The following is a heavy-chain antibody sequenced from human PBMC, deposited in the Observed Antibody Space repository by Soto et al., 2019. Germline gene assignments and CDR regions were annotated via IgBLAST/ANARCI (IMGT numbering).Heavy chain of an antibody. CDR2: IYYSGST. Sequence: SETLSLTCTVSGGSISSSSYYWGWIRQPPGKGLEWIGSIYYSGSTYYNPSLKSRVTISVDTSKNQFSLKLSSVTAADTAVYYCARSGYYGSGSFFWFDPWGQGTLVTVSS. D-gene: IGHD3-10*01. V-gene: IGHV4-39*07. CDR1: GGSISSSSYY. CDR3: ARSGYYGSGSFFWFDP. J-gene: IGHJ5*02.